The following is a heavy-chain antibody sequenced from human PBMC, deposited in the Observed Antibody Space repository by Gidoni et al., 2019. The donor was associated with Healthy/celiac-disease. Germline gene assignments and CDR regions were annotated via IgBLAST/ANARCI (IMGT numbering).Heavy chain of an antibody. V-gene: IGHV4-34*01. CDR1: DWSFSGYY. D-gene: IGHD3-16*02. CDR3: ARGRRDYDYVWGSYRYDR. Sequence: QVQLQQWGAGLLQPSETLSLTCSVYDWSFSGYYWSWIRQPPGKGLEWIGEINHSGSTNYNPSRKSRVTISVDTPKNQFSLKLSSGTAADTAVYYCARGRRDYDYVWGSYRYDRWGQGTLVTVSS. CDR2: INHSGST. J-gene: IGHJ5*02.